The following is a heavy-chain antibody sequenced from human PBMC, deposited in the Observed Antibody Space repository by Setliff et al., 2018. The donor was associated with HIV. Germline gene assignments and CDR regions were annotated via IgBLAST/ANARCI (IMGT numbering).Heavy chain of an antibody. CDR1: GLIFSSYW. Sequence: GGSLRLSCAASGLIFSSYWMSWVRQAPGKGLEWVANIKQDGSEKYYVDSVKGRFTISRDNAKNSLYLQMNSLRAEDTAVYYCARDSGVATIRKSALDYWGQGTLVTVSS. J-gene: IGHJ4*02. CDR3: ARDSGVATIRKSALDY. CDR2: IKQDGSEK. V-gene: IGHV3-7*03. D-gene: IGHD5-12*01.